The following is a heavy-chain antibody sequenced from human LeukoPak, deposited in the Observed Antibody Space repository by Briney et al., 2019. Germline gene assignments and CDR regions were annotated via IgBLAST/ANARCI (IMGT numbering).Heavy chain of an antibody. D-gene: IGHD2-2*01. CDR2: ISAYNGNT. CDR3: ARDRLGYCSSTSCYEDYYYMDV. V-gene: IGHV1-18*01. J-gene: IGHJ6*03. Sequence: ASVTVSCKASGYTFTSYGISWVRQAPGQGLEWMGWISAYNGNTNYAQKLQGRVTMTTDTSTSTAYMELRSLRSDDTAVYYCARDRLGYCSSTSCYEDYYYMDVWGKGTTVTVSS. CDR1: GYTFTSYG.